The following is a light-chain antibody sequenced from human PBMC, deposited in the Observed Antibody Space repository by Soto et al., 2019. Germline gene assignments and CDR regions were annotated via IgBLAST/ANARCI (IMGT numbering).Light chain of an antibody. CDR1: QSVPSNF. J-gene: IGKJ1*01. V-gene: IGKV3-20*01. CDR3: QQYDSSWT. CDR2: GVS. Sequence: EIVLTQSPGTLSLSPGERATLSCRASQSVPSNFLAWYQQKPGQAPILLIYGVSRRATGIPDRFSGSGSGTDFTLTISRLEPEDFSVYYCQQYDSSWTFGQGTQVEIK.